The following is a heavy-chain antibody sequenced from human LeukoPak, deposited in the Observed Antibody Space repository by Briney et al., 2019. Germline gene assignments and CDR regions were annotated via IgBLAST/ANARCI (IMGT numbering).Heavy chain of an antibody. J-gene: IGHJ5*02. D-gene: IGHD3-10*01. V-gene: IGHV4-59*01. CDR3: ARSTRSWFDP. Sequence: SETLSLTCTVSGGSITTFYWSWIRQPPRKGLEWIGYIYNSGSTNYNPSLKSRVTISVDTSNNQVSLKVSSVTAADTAVYYCARSTRSWFDPWGQGTLVTVSS. CDR2: IYNSGST. CDR1: GGSITTFY.